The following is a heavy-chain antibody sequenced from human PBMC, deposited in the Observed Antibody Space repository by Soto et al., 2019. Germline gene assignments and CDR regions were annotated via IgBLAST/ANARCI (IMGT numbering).Heavy chain of an antibody. J-gene: IGHJ4*02. CDR3: ARESRSWYGSIWDY. D-gene: IGHD6-13*01. Sequence: SETLSLTCTVSGGSITSYYWSWIRQPPGKGLEWIGYVYFSGSSKYNPSLKSRITISVDRSKNQFSLKLSSVTAADTAVYYCARESRSWYGSIWDYWSLGTLVTVSS. CDR2: VYFSGSS. CDR1: GGSITSYY. V-gene: IGHV4-59*01.